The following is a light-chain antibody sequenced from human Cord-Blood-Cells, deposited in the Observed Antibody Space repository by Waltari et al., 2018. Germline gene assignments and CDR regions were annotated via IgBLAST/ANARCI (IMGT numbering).Light chain of an antibody. CDR2: WAS. CDR3: QQYYSTPPYT. V-gene: IGKV4-1*01. J-gene: IGKJ2*01. CDR1: QSVLYNSNNKNY. Sequence: DIVMTQSPDSLAVSLGERATINCKSSQSVLYNSNNKNYLDWYQQKPGQPPKRFIYWASTRESGVPDRFSGSGSGTDFTLTISSLQAEDVAVYYCQQYYSTPPYTFGQGTKLEIK.